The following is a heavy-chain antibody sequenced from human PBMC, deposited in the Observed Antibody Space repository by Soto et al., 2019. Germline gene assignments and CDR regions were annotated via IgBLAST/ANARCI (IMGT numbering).Heavy chain of an antibody. Sequence: SETLSLTCAVYGGSFSGYYWSWIRQPPGKGLEWIGEINHSGSTNYNPSLKSRVTISVDTSKNQFSLKLSSVTAADTAVYYCARLDCSSTSCRGGYYYYYRMDVWGQGTTVT. CDR2: INHSGST. CDR1: GGSFSGYY. CDR3: ARLDCSSTSCRGGYYYYYRMDV. J-gene: IGHJ6*02. V-gene: IGHV4-34*01. D-gene: IGHD2-2*01.